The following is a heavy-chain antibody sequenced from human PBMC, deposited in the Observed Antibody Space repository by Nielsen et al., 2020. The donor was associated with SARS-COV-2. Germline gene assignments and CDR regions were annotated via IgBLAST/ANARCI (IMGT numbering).Heavy chain of an antibody. V-gene: IGHV3-9*01. Sequence: SLKISCAASGFTFDDYAMHWVRQAPGKGLEWVSGISWNSGSIGYADSVKGRFTISRDNAKNSLYLQMNSLRAEDTALYYCAKDGDGSGSYNDYWGQGTLVTVSS. CDR1: GFTFDDYA. J-gene: IGHJ4*02. CDR2: ISWNSGSI. CDR3: AKDGDGSGSYNDY. D-gene: IGHD3-10*01.